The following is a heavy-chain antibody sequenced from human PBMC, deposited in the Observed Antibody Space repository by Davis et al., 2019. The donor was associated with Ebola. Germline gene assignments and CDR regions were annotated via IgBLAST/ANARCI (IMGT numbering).Heavy chain of an antibody. D-gene: IGHD6-19*01. V-gene: IGHV6-1*01. CDR2: TYYKSKWYN. J-gene: IGHJ6*02. CDR3: ARGWQRSGMDV. CDR1: GDSLPGRSVA. Sequence: HPQTPSLTRAISGDSLPGRSVASSWTRQSPSRGLEWLGRTYYKSKWYNDSAPSVRGRITINPDTSQNRFSLQLNSVTPEDTAVYYCARGWQRSGMDVWGQGTTITVSS.